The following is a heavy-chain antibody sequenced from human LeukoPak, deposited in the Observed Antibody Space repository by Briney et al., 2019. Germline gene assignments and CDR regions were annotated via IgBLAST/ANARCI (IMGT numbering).Heavy chain of an antibody. V-gene: IGHV4-39*07. D-gene: IGHD4-11*01. Sequence: PSETLSLTCTVSGGSISTSISYWGWIRQPPGKGLEWIGNIHYSGNTYYNPSLKSRVTISVDTSKNQFSLKLSSVTAADTAVYYCARGTTSYYYYYMDVWGKGTTVTVSS. CDR3: ARGTTSYYYYYMDV. J-gene: IGHJ6*03. CDR2: IHYSGNT. CDR1: GGSISTSISY.